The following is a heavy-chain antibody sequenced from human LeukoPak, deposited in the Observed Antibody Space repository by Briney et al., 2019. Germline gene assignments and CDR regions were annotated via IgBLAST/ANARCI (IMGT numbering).Heavy chain of an antibody. CDR3: ARRPYCSGGSCRNWFDP. D-gene: IGHD2-15*01. CDR2: IYPGDSDT. V-gene: IGHV5-51*01. Sequence: GESLKISCKGSGYSFTSYWLGWVRQMPGKGLEWMGIIYPGDSDTRYSPSFQGQVTISADKSISTAYLQWSSLKASDTAMYYCARRPYCSGGSCRNWFDPWGQGTLVTVSS. J-gene: IGHJ5*02. CDR1: GYSFTSYW.